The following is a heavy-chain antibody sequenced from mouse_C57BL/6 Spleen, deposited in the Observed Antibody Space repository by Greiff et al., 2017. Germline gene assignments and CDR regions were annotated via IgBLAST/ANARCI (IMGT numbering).Heavy chain of an antibody. J-gene: IGHJ1*03. D-gene: IGHD1-1*01. CDR3: AGDYYYGSSRHWYFDV. CDR2: IYPGDGDT. V-gene: IGHV1-82*01. CDR1: GYAFSSSW. Sequence: VQLQQSGPELVKPGASVKISCKASGYAFSSSWMNWVKQRPGKGLEWIGRIYPGDGDTNYNGKFKGKATLTADKSSSTAYMQLSSLTSEDSAVYFCAGDYYYGSSRHWYFDVWGTGTTVTVSS.